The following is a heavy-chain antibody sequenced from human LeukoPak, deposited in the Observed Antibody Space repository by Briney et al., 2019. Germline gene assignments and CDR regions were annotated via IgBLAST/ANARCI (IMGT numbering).Heavy chain of an antibody. V-gene: IGHV4-38-2*02. CDR1: GYSISSGYY. D-gene: IGHD5-18*01. Sequence: PSETLSLTCTVSGYSISSGYYWGWIRQPPGKGLKWIGSISHSGSTYYSPSLKSRVTISLDTSRNQFSLRLNSVTAADTAVYYCARAGLWSRMTDYWGQGTLVTVSS. CDR2: ISHSGST. J-gene: IGHJ4*02. CDR3: ARAGLWSRMTDY.